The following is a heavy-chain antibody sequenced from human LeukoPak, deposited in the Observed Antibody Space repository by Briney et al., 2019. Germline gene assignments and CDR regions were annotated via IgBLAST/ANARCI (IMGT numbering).Heavy chain of an antibody. CDR1: GFTFSSYA. J-gene: IGHJ3*02. CDR3: ANTYYYDSSGYPDAFDI. Sequence: PGGSLRLSCAASGFTFSSYAMSWVRQAPGKGLEWVSAISGSGGSTYYADSVKGRFTISRDNSKNTLYLQMNSLRAEDTAVYYCANTYYYDSSGYPDAFDIWGQGTMVTVSS. D-gene: IGHD3-22*01. CDR2: ISGSGGST. V-gene: IGHV3-23*01.